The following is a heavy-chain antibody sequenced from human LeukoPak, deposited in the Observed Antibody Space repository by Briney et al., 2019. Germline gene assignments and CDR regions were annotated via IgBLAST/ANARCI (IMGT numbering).Heavy chain of an antibody. Sequence: HPGGPLRLSCAASGFTFRSYSMNWVRQAPGKGLEWVSYISSSNVNIYYADSVKGRFTISRDNAKNSLYLQMNSLRDEDTAVYYCAREIYDSSGYYLLDYWGQGTLVTVSS. D-gene: IGHD3-22*01. CDR1: GFTFRSYS. V-gene: IGHV3-48*02. CDR3: AREIYDSSGYYLLDY. CDR2: ISSSNVNI. J-gene: IGHJ4*02.